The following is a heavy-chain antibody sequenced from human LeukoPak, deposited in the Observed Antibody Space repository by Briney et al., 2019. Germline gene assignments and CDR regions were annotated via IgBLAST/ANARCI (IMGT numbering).Heavy chain of an antibody. V-gene: IGHV4-4*09. J-gene: IGHJ4*02. D-gene: IGHD6-6*01. Sequence: SETLSLTCTVSGDSISNYYWSWIRQPPGKGLEWIGYIYTSGGTNYIPSLKGRVTISIDTSKNQFSLKLSSVTAADSGVYYCARLTRLSTSPDRYYLDYWGQGTLVTVSS. CDR3: ARLTRLSTSPDRYYLDY. CDR2: IYTSGGT. CDR1: GDSISNYY.